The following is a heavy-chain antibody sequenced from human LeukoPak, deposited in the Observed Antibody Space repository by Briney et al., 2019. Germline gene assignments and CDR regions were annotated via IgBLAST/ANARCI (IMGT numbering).Heavy chain of an antibody. CDR3: ARVNYDFWSGYLGRFDP. Sequence: SETLSLTCAVYGGSFSGYYWSWIRQPPGKGLEWIGEINHSGSTNYNPSLKSRVTISVDTSKNQFSLKLSSVTAADTAVYYCARVNYDFWSGYLGRFDPWGQGTLVTVSS. CDR2: INHSGST. CDR1: GGSFSGYY. J-gene: IGHJ5*02. D-gene: IGHD3-3*01. V-gene: IGHV4-34*01.